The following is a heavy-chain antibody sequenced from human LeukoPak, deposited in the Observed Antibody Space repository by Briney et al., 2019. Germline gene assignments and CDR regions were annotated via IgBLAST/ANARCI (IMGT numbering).Heavy chain of an antibody. D-gene: IGHD3-10*01. V-gene: IGHV3-23*01. Sequence: PGGSLRLSCTVSGFTVSSNSMSWVRQAPGKGLEWVSSISGGGDGTYYADSVKGRFTISRDNSKNTLYLQMNSLRAEDTAVYYCAKDSRARFGELSPWGQGTLVTVSS. CDR3: AKDSRARFGELSP. CDR1: GFTVSSNS. CDR2: ISGGGDGT. J-gene: IGHJ5*02.